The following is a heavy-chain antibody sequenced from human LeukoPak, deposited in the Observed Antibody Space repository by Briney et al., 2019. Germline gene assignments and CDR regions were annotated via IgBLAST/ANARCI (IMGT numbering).Heavy chain of an antibody. D-gene: IGHD3-22*01. Sequence: GGSLRLSCAASGFTVSSNYMSWVRQAPGKGLEWVSVIYGGGTTYYADSVKGRFTISRDNSKNTLHLQMNSLRAEDTAVYYCARDYDSSAYDAFDIWGQGTMVTVSS. V-gene: IGHV3-66*01. CDR3: ARDYDSSAYDAFDI. CDR1: GFTVSSNY. CDR2: IYGGGTT. J-gene: IGHJ3*02.